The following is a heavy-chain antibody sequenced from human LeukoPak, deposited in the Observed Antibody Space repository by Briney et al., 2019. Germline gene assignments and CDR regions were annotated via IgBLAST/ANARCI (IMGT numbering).Heavy chain of an antibody. D-gene: IGHD3-22*01. CDR3: AKDRYYYDSSALQYYFDY. V-gene: IGHV3-48*04. J-gene: IGHJ4*02. CDR1: GFTFSSYS. Sequence: GGSLRLSCAASGFTFSSYSMNWVRQAPGKGLEWVSYISSSSSTIYYADSVKGRFTISRDNAKNSLYLQMNSLRAEDTAVYYCAKDRYYYDSSALQYYFDYWGQGTLVTVSS. CDR2: ISSSSSTI.